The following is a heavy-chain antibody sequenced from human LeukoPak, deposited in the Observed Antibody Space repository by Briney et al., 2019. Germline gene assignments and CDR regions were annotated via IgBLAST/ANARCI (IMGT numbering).Heavy chain of an antibody. D-gene: IGHD3-16*01. CDR2: ISSDGSNI. CDR3: AKSGGDDYVSLEPVSFDY. Sequence: PGGSLRLSCAASGFTFSTYTMHWVRQAPGKGLEWVAVISSDGSNIFYADSVKGRFTISRDNSKNTLYLQMNSLRPEDTALYYCAKSGGDDYVSLEPVSFDYWGQGTLVTVSS. J-gene: IGHJ4*02. CDR1: GFTFSTYT. V-gene: IGHV3-30-3*02.